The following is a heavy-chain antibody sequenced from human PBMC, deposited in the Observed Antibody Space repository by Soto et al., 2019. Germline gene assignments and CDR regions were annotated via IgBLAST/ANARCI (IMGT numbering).Heavy chain of an antibody. V-gene: IGHV1-69*13. J-gene: IGHJ4*02. Sequence: GASVKVSCKASGGTFSSYAINWVRQAPGQGLEWMGGIIPIFGTANYAQKFQGRVTITADASTSTAYMELSSLRSEDTAVYYCAIAHSHNAFDDWGQGTPVTVSS. D-gene: IGHD1-20*01. CDR3: AIAHSHNAFDD. CDR2: IIPIFGTA. CDR1: GGTFSSYA.